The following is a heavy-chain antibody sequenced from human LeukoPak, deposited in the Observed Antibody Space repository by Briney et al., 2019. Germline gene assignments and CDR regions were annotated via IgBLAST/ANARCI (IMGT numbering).Heavy chain of an antibody. J-gene: IGHJ4*02. D-gene: IGHD2-2*01. CDR2: FSYSGST. V-gene: IGHV4-59*12. CDR3: ARLPHDCSSTSCYHHDGAT. CDR1: GGSITSDY. Sequence: SETLSLTCTVSGGSITSDYWSWIRQSPGKGLEWIGYFSYSGSTHYSPSLTSRVAISVDTSKNQFSLKLSSVTAADTAVYYCARLPHDCSSTSCYHHDGATWGQGTLVTVSS.